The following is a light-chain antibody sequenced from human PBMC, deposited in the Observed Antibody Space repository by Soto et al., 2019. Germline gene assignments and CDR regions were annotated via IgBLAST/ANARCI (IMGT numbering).Light chain of an antibody. CDR2: GAF. J-gene: IGKJ1*01. V-gene: IGKV3-20*01. CDR1: PSVTNY. Sequence: PGERATLSCTPSPSVTNYLAWYQQKPGQPPRLLIYGAFNRAAGIPARLSGSGSGTDFTLTITRLEAEDFAMYYCQRYDSLRTFGQGTKVDIK. CDR3: QRYDSLRT.